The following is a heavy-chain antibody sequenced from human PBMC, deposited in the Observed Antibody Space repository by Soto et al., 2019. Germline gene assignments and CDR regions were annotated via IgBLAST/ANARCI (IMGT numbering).Heavy chain of an antibody. D-gene: IGHD2-15*01. CDR2: IIPIFGTA. V-gene: IGHV1-69*13. CDR3: ARTVVVVAAKAPYFDY. CDR1: GGTFISYA. J-gene: IGHJ4*02. Sequence: XSVEVCFKASGGTFISYAISWVRQAPGQGLEWMGGIIPIFGTANYAQKFQGRVTITADESTSTAYMELSSLRSEDTAVYYCARTVVVVAAKAPYFDYWGQGTLVTVSS.